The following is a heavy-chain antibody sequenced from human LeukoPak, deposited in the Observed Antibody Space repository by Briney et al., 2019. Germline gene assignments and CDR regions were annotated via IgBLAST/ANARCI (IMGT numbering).Heavy chain of an antibody. Sequence: GGSLRLSCAASGFTFSSYAMHWVRQAPGKGLQWVAVISYDGSNKYYADSVKGRFTISRDNSKNTLYLQMNSLRAEDTAVYYCARETTVTALDYWGQGTLVTVSS. CDR1: GFTFSSYA. J-gene: IGHJ4*02. D-gene: IGHD4-17*01. CDR3: ARETTVTALDY. CDR2: ISYDGSNK. V-gene: IGHV3-30-3*01.